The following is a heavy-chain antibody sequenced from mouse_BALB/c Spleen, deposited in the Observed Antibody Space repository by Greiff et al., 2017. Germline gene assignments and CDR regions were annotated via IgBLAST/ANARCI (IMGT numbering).Heavy chain of an antibody. CDR3: ARRDGYYRAMDY. CDR1: GFAFSSYD. D-gene: IGHD2-3*01. J-gene: IGHJ4*01. Sequence: EVQVVESGGGLVKPGGSLKLSCAASGFAFSSYDMSWVRQTPEKRLEWVAYISSGGGSTYYPDTVKGRFTISRDNAKNTLYLQMSSLKSEDTAMYYCARRDGYYRAMDYWGQGTSVTVSS. CDR2: ISSGGGST. V-gene: IGHV5-12-1*01.